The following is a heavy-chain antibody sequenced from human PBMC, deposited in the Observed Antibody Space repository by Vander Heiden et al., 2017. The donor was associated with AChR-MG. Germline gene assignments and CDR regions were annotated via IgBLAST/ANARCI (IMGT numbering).Heavy chain of an antibody. CDR3: AKLEQWLVLSLEYYYYGMDV. J-gene: IGHJ6*02. CDR2: ISYDGSNK. V-gene: IGHV3-30*18. Sequence: QVQLVESGGGVVQPGRSLRLSCAASGFTFSSYGRHGVRQAPGKGLEWVAVISYDGSNKYYADSVKGRFTISRDNSKNTLYLQMNSLRAEDTAVYYCAKLEQWLVLSLEYYYYGMDVWGQGTTVTVSS. D-gene: IGHD6-19*01. CDR1: GFTFSSYG.